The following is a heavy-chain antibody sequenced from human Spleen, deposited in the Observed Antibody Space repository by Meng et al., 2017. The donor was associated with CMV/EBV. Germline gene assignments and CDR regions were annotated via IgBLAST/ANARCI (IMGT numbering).Heavy chain of an antibody. CDR2: TDHRGRT. D-gene: IGHD6-19*01. Sequence: SQTLSLTCGVSNGPLSDFSWTWIRQLPNKGLEWIGQTDHRGRTKYNPSLMSRVAISIDTSKSQFSLRLTSVTAADTAVYYCVAEADYWGQGTQVTVSS. J-gene: IGHJ4*02. V-gene: IGHV4-34*01. CDR1: NGPLSDFS. CDR3: VAEADY.